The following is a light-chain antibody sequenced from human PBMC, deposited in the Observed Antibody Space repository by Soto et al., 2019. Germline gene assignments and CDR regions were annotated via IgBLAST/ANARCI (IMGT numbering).Light chain of an antibody. CDR3: QRYGSATRT. Sequence: EIVLTQSPGTLSLSPGERATLSCRASQSVSSSSLAWYQQKPGQAPRLLIYGASSRATGIPDRFSGSGSGTDFTRPISRLEPEDFAVYYCQRYGSATRTFGQGTKVEIK. V-gene: IGKV3-20*01. J-gene: IGKJ1*01. CDR2: GAS. CDR1: QSVSSSS.